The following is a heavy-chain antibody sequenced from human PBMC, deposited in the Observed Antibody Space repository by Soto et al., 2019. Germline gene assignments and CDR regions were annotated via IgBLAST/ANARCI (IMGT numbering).Heavy chain of an antibody. D-gene: IGHD6-13*01. Sequence: ESLKISCRGSGYSFSNSWIGWVRQMPGKGLELMGILYPGDSNIRYSPSFQGQVTISADKSIGTAYLQWSSLRSEDTAVYYCARDGIAAAGSSENYGMDVWDQGTTVTVSS. CDR3: ARDGIAAAGSSENYGMDV. J-gene: IGHJ6*02. V-gene: IGHV5-51*01. CDR2: LYPGDSNI. CDR1: GYSFSNSW.